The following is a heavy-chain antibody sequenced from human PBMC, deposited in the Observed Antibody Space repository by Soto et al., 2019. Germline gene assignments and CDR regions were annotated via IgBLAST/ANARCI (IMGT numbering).Heavy chain of an antibody. CDR1: GGSFSGYY. V-gene: IGHV4-34*01. J-gene: IGHJ6*02. CDR3: ARRGCSSTSCYLAYYYGMDV. Sequence: SETLSLTCAVYGGSFSGYYWSWIRQPPGKGLEWIGEINHSGSTNYNPSLKSRVTISVDTSKNQFSLKLSSVTAADTAVYYCARRGCSSTSCYLAYYYGMDVWGQGTTVTVS. D-gene: IGHD2-2*01. CDR2: INHSGST.